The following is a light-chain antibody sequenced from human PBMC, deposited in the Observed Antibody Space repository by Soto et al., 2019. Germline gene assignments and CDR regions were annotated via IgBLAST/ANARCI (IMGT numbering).Light chain of an antibody. V-gene: IGLV2-8*01. CDR1: SSDVGGYNY. J-gene: IGLJ2*01. CDR3: GSYAGSSAAVI. Sequence: QSVLTQPPSASGSPGQSVTISCTGTSSDVGGYNYVSWYQQHPGKAPRLMIYEVNKRPSGVPDRFSGSKSGNTASLTVSGLQAEDEADYYCGSYAGSSAAVIFGGGTKLTVL. CDR2: EVN.